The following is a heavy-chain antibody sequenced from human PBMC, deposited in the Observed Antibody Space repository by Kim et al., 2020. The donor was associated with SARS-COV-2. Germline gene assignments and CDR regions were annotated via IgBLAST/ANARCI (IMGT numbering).Heavy chain of an antibody. Sequence: PSLKRRVTISVDTSKNQCALKLSSVTAADTAVYYCARRGKYYGSGSYFGDWGQGTLVTVSS. V-gene: IGHV4-34*01. CDR3: ARRGKYYGSGSYFGD. D-gene: IGHD3-10*01. J-gene: IGHJ4*02.